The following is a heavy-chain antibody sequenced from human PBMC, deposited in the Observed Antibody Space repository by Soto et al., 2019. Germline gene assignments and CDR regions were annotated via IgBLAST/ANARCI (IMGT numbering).Heavy chain of an antibody. CDR1: GFTFSSYT. D-gene: IGHD3-10*01. CDR3: ASLSRFALDY. Sequence: GGSLRLSCAASGFTFSSYTMNWVRQAPGKGLEWVSSISSSSSYIYYTDSVKGRFTISRDNAKNSLYLQMNSLRAEDTAVYYCASLSRFALDYWGQGTLVPVSS. CDR2: ISSSSSYI. J-gene: IGHJ4*01. V-gene: IGHV3-21*01.